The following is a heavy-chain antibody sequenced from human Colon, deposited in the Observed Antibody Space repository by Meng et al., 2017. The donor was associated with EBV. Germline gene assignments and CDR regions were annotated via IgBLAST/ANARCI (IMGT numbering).Heavy chain of an antibody. Sequence: VQLQESGPGLVKPSGTLSLTCAVSGGSISSSHWWTLGRQPPGKGVEWIGEVYRTGSTKYHPSLKRRLTISVDKSKNHFSLNLTSVTAADTAVYYCARVWQSLTAFFDSWGQGTLVTVSS. CDR3: ARVWQSLTAFFDS. CDR2: VYRTGST. V-gene: IGHV4-4*02. CDR1: GGSISSSHW. D-gene: IGHD2-21*01. J-gene: IGHJ4*02.